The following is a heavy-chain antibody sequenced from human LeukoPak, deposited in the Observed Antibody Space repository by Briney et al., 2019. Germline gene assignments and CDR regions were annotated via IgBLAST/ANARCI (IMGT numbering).Heavy chain of an antibody. CDR3: ADYDYVWGSYRQGY. V-gene: IGHV3-30*03. CDR2: ISYDGSNK. J-gene: IGHJ4*02. CDR1: GFTFSSYG. D-gene: IGHD3-16*02. Sequence: GGSLGLSCAASGFTFSSYGMHWVRQAPGKGLEWVAVISYDGSNKYYADSVKGRFTISRDNSKNTLYLQMNSLRAEDTAVYYCADYDYVWGSYRQGYWGQGTLVTVSS.